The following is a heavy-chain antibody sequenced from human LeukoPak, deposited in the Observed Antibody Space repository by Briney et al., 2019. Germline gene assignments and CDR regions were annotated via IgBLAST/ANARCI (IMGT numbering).Heavy chain of an antibody. CDR1: GITLSNYG. Sequence: GGSLRLSCAFSGITLSNYGMSWVRQAPGKGLEWVAGISGRGGSTYYADSVKGRFTISRDNPKSTLYLQMNSLRAEDTGVYFCAKRGVVIRVILVGFHKEAYYFDSWGQGALVTVSS. D-gene: IGHD3-10*01. CDR2: ISGRGGST. CDR3: AKRGVVIRVILVGFHKEAYYFDS. V-gene: IGHV3-23*01. J-gene: IGHJ4*02.